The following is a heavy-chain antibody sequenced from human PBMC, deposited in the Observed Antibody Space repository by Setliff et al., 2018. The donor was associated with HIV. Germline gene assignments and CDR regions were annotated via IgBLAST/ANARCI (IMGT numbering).Heavy chain of an antibody. V-gene: IGHV1-8*01. Sequence: ASVKVSCKASGYTFTSNYDVNWVRLAAGQGLEWLGWINPNSGNTGYAQKFQGRVTMTIDPSTRTAYMEVRSLRSDDTAVYYCARDLGQQWLEVKEALDYWGQGTLVTVSS. CDR1: GYTFTSNYD. CDR2: INPNSGNT. J-gene: IGHJ4*02. CDR3: ARDLGQQWLEVKEALDY. D-gene: IGHD6-19*01.